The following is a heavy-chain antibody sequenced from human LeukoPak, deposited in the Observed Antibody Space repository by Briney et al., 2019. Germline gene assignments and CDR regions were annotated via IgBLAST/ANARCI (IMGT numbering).Heavy chain of an antibody. V-gene: IGHV1-69*01. J-gene: IGHJ4*02. CDR3: ASAVDTAHSRTKYYFDY. D-gene: IGHD5-18*01. CDR2: IIPIFGTA. CDR1: GGTFSSYA. Sequence: LVKVSCKASGGTFSSYAISWVRQAPGQGLEWMGGIIPIFGTANYAQKFQGGVTITADESTSTAYMELSSLRSEDTAVYYCASAVDTAHSRTKYYFDYWGQGTLVTVSS.